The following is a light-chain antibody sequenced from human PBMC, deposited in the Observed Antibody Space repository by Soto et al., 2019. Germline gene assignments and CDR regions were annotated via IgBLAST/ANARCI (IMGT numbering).Light chain of an antibody. CDR3: QQYRSSPIT. CDR2: DAS. CDR1: QDISSH. Sequence: ENVLTQSPGTLSLSPGERVTLSCRAGQDISSHLAWYQQKPGQAPRLLIFDASSRATGIPDRFSGSGSGTDFTLSISRLDPEDFAVYYCQQYRSSPITFGQGTRLEN. V-gene: IGKV3-20*01. J-gene: IGKJ5*01.